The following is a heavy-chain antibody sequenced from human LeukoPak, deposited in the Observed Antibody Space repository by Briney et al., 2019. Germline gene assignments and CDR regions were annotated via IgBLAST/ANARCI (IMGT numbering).Heavy chain of an antibody. D-gene: IGHD2-2*01. CDR2: MNPNRGST. V-gene: IGHV1-8*01. J-gene: IGHJ6*02. CDR1: GYTFTSYD. Sequence: ASVKVSCKASGYTFTSYDINWVRQATGQGLEWMGWMNPNRGSTGYAQKFQGRVTMTRNTSISTAYMELSSLRSEDTAVYYCARSGVVVPAAMNYYYGMDVWGQGTTVTVSS. CDR3: ARSGVVVPAAMNYYYGMDV.